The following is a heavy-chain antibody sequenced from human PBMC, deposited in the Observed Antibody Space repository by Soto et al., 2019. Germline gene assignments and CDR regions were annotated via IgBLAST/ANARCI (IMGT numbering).Heavy chain of an antibody. V-gene: IGHV3-7*03. J-gene: IGHJ4*02. Sequence: GGSLRLSCAASGFTFSTYWMNWVRQAAGKGLEWVANINEHGSERSYVDSVEGRFTVSRDNVKNSVYLQMTSLRINDTAVYYCVKGIATPGIDIWGQGTLVTVSS. CDR2: INEHGSER. CDR1: GFTFSTYW. CDR3: VKGIATPGIDI. D-gene: IGHD2-15*01.